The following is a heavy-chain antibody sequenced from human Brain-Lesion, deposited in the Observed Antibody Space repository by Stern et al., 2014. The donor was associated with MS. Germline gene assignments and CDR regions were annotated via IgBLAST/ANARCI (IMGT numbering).Heavy chain of an antibody. Sequence: QVQLQESGPGLVKPSQTLSLTCTVSGGSISSGSDYWSWIRQPPGKGLEWIGRIHPSGSAFYNPSLKSRVTISPATPMNHSSRDLTSATAADTAIYYCAGGYRIFDYWGQGILVTVPS. CDR3: AGGYRIFDY. J-gene: IGHJ4*02. D-gene: IGHD5-18*01. V-gene: IGHV4-61*02. CDR1: GGSISSGSDY. CDR2: IHPSGSA.